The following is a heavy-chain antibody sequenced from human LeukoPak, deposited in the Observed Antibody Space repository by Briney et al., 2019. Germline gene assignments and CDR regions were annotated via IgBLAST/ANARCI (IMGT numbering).Heavy chain of an antibody. J-gene: IGHJ6*02. CDR3: AKDTHDFWSGYTYYYYYYGMDV. V-gene: IGHV3-23*01. CDR1: GFTFSSYA. CDR2: ISGSGGST. D-gene: IGHD3-3*01. Sequence: GGSLRLSCAASGFTFSSYAMSWVRQAPGKGLEWVSAISGSGGSTYYADSVKGRFTISRDNSKNTLYLQMNSLRAEDTAVYYCAKDTHDFWSGYTYYYYYYGMDVWGQGTTVTVSS.